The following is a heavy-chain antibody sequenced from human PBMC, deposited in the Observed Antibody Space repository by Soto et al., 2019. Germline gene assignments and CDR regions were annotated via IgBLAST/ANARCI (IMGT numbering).Heavy chain of an antibody. CDR3: ALDNYDSSGYYYYGMDV. CDR2: ISAYNGNT. Sequence: ASVKVSCKASGYTFTSYGISWVRQAPGQGLEWMGWISAYNGNTNYAQKLQGRVTMTTDTSTGTAYMELRSLRSDDTAVYYCALDNYDSSGYYYYGMDVWGQETTVTVSS. CDR1: GYTFTSYG. J-gene: IGHJ6*02. D-gene: IGHD3-22*01. V-gene: IGHV1-18*04.